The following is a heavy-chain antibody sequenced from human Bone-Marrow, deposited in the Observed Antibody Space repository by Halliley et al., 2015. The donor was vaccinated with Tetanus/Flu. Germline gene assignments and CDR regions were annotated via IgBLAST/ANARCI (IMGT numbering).Heavy chain of an antibody. V-gene: IGHV5-51*01. Sequence: GGMGVIFPGDSDTRYRPPFQGPVPISADKSISPAYLQWSSLKASDTAMYFCARDTRGYYCHFDYWGQGTLVTVSS. D-gene: IGHD3-22*01. CDR3: ARDTRGYYCHFDY. J-gene: IGHJ4*02. CDR2: IFPGDSDT.